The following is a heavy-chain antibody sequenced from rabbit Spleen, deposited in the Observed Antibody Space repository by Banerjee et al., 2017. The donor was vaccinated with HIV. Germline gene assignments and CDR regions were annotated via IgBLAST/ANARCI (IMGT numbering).Heavy chain of an antibody. CDR3: AKSDAAGSWSLDL. CDR1: GVSFGISSY. V-gene: IGHV1S40*01. CDR2: IYAGSSGTT. D-gene: IGHD4-2*01. Sequence: QSLEESGGDLVKPGASLTLTCTASGVSFGISSYMCWVRQAPGKGLEWIACIYAGSSGTTYYASWAKGRFTISITSSTTVTLQMTSLTAADTATYFCAKSDAAGSWSLDLWGPGTLVTVS. J-gene: IGHJ3*01.